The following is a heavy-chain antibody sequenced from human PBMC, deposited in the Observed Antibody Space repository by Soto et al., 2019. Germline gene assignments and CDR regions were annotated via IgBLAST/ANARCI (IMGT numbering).Heavy chain of an antibody. CDR2: ISNRGDT. CDR3: AREPRYCRGGSCSITGDAYDI. Sequence: EVQLVESGGGLVQPGGSLRLSCTASGFIVSDTYVNWVRQAPGKGLEWVSVISNRGDTHYADSVRGRFSPSRDISDTTLHLHINNLGVEDTAVYYCAREPRYCRGGSCSITGDAYDIWGQGTMVTVSS. CDR1: GFIVSDTY. V-gene: IGHV3-66*01. J-gene: IGHJ3*02. D-gene: IGHD2-15*01.